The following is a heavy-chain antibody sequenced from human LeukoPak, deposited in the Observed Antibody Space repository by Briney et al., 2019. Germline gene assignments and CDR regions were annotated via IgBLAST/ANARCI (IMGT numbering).Heavy chain of an antibody. J-gene: IGHJ3*02. CDR3: ARINHAAFGDAFDM. CDR2: IYYSGTT. D-gene: IGHD3-10*01. V-gene: IGHV4-59*01. CDR1: GGSITGYY. Sequence: KPSETLSLTCTVSGGSITGYYWNWVRQPPGKGLEWIGYIYYSGTTNYNPSLTRRLTISVDTSRNQFSLRLTSLAAADLALYHCARINHAAFGDAFDMWAKGTMLTVS.